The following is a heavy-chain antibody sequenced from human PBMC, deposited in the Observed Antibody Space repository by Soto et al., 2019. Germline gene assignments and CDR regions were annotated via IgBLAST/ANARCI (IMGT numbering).Heavy chain of an antibody. J-gene: IGHJ5*02. CDR1: GGSFSGYY. D-gene: IGHD3-16*02. Sequence: SETLSLTCAVYGGSFSGYYWSWIRQPPGKGLEWIGEINHSGSTNYNPSLKSRVTISVDTSKNQFSLKLSSVTAADTAVYYCGRGELSNNWFDPGGQGTLVTVSS. CDR2: INHSGST. CDR3: GRGELSNNWFDP. V-gene: IGHV4-34*01.